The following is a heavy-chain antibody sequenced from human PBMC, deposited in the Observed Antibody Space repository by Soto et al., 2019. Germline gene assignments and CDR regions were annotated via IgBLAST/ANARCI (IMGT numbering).Heavy chain of an antibody. CDR1: GGSISSGGYY. CDR3: ARDGLRCSSTSCYPTNWFDP. J-gene: IGHJ5*02. Sequence: QVQLQESGPGLVKPSQTLSLTCTVSGGSISSGGYYWSWIRQHPGKGLEWIGYIYYSGSTYYNPSLKSRLTISVDTSKNQFSLKLSSVTAADTAVYYCARDGLRCSSTSCYPTNWFDPWGQGTLVTVSS. V-gene: IGHV4-31*03. D-gene: IGHD2-2*01. CDR2: IYYSGST.